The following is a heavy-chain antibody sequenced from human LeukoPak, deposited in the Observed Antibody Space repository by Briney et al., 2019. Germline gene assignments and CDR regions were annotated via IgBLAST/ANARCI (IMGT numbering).Heavy chain of an antibody. Sequence: PGGSLRLSCAASGFTFSSYAMSWVRQAPGKGLEWVSAISGSGGSTDYADSVKGRFTISRDNSKNTLYLQMKSLRAEETVVYPCAKDRIILVRGITPSDYWGKGTLVTVS. J-gene: IGHJ4*02. CDR1: GFTFSSYA. CDR3: AKDRIILVRGITPSDY. V-gene: IGHV3-23*01. CDR2: ISGSGGST. D-gene: IGHD3-10*01.